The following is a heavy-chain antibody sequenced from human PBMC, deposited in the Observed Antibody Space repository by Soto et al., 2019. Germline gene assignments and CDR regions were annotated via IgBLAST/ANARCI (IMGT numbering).Heavy chain of an antibody. CDR2: SYSSGTT. Sequence: SETLSLTCTVSGDSISSYYWSWIRQPPGKGLEWIGYSYSSGTTNYNPSLRSRVTISVDTSKNQFSLKLRSVTAADTAVYYCARRTGDYWGQGTXVTVSS. CDR1: GDSISSYY. D-gene: IGHD3-10*01. J-gene: IGHJ4*02. CDR3: ARRTGDY. V-gene: IGHV4-59*08.